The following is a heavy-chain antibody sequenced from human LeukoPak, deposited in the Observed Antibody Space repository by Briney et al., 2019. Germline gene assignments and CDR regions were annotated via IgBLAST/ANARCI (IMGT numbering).Heavy chain of an antibody. CDR1: GYTLIELS. J-gene: IGHJ4*02. D-gene: IGHD6-13*01. Sequence: ASVKVSCKVSGYTLIELSMHWVRQAHGKGLEWMGGFDPEDGETIYAQKFQGRVTMTEDTSTDTAYMELSSLRSEDTAVYYCATAPVYSSSWYPYYFDYGGQGTLVTVSS. CDR3: ATAPVYSSSWYPYYFDY. CDR2: FDPEDGET. V-gene: IGHV1-24*01.